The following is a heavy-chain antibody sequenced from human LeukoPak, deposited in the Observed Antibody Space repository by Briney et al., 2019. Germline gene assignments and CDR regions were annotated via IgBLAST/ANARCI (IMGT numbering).Heavy chain of an antibody. CDR2: IKQDGSEK. Sequence: GGSLRLSCAASGFTFSSYWMSWVRQAPGKGLEWVANIKQDGSEKYYVDSVKGRFTISRENAKNSLYLQMNSLRAGDTAVYYCARAHITSDAFDIWGQGTMVTVSS. D-gene: IGHD3-10*01. CDR3: ARAHITSDAFDI. V-gene: IGHV3-7*01. J-gene: IGHJ3*02. CDR1: GFTFSSYW.